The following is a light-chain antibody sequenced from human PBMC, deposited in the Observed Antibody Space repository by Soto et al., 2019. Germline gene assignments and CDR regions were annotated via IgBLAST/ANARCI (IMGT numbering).Light chain of an antibody. CDR1: QSVSSNY. V-gene: IGKV3-20*01. J-gene: IGKJ1*01. Sequence: ESVLTQSPGTLSLSPGERATLSCRASQSVSSNYLAWYQQTPGQAPRLLIYGASTRATGIPDRFSGSGSGTDFTLTISRLEPEDSAVYYCQQYGSSPTWTFGQGTKVDI. CDR3: QQYGSSPTWT. CDR2: GAS.